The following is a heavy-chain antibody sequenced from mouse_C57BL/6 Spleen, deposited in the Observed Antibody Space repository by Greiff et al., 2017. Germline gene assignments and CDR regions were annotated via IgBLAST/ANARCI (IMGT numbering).Heavy chain of an antibody. Sequence: QVQLQQPGTELVKPGASGYTFTSYWMHWVKQRPGQGLEWIGNINPSNGGTNYNEKFKSKATLTVDKSSSTAYMQLSSLTSEDSAVYYCARESWDSFDYWGQGTTLTVSS. CDR3: ARESWDSFDY. CDR1: GYTFTSYW. J-gene: IGHJ2*01. D-gene: IGHD4-1*01. CDR2: INPSNGGT. V-gene: IGHV1-53*01.